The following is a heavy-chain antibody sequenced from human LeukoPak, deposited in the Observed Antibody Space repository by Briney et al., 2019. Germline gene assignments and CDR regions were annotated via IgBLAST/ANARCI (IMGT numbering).Heavy chain of an antibody. D-gene: IGHD1-26*01. Sequence: SGPTLVKTTQTLTLTCTFSGFSPSTSGVGVGWSRQPPGKALEWLALIYWKDDKRYSTSLNSRLTIIQDTSKDQVVLTMTYMDPADTATYSCAHETGGYHPVFDPWGQGTLVTVFS. CDR1: GFSPSTSGVG. CDR2: IYWKDDK. V-gene: IGHV2-5*01. J-gene: IGHJ5*02. CDR3: AHETGGYHPVFDP.